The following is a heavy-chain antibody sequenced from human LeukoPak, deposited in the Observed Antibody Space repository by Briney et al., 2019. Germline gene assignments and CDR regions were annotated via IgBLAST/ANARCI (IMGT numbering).Heavy chain of an antibody. V-gene: IGHV3-21*01. CDR3: AMGRDGYNYVNY. J-gene: IGHJ4*02. Sequence: AGGSLRLSCAASGFTFSSYSMKWVRQAPGKGLEWISSISSSSSYIYYADSVKGRFTISRDNAKNSLYLQMKSLRAEDTAVYYCAMGRDGYNYVNYWGQGTLVTVSS. D-gene: IGHD5-24*01. CDR2: ISSSSSYI. CDR1: GFTFSSYS.